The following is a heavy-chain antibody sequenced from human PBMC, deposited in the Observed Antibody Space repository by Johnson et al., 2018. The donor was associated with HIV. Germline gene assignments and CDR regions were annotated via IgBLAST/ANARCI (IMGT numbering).Heavy chain of an antibody. V-gene: IGHV3-30-3*01. Sequence: QVQLVESGGGVVQPGRSLRLSCAASGFTFSSYAMHWVRQAPGKGLEWVAVISYDGGNKYYADSVKGRFTISRDNSKSTLYLQMNSLRAEDTAVYYCAKERGYSTSSAFDFWGQGTMVTVSS. D-gene: IGHD6-13*01. CDR2: ISYDGGNK. CDR1: GFTFSSYA. CDR3: AKERGYSTSSAFDF. J-gene: IGHJ3*01.